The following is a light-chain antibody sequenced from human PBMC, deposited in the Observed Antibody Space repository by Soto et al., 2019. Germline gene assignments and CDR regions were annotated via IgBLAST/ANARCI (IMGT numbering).Light chain of an antibody. CDR2: AAS. J-gene: IGKJ1*01. CDR1: QGISNY. Sequence: DIQMTQSPCSLCASVGERVTITWRASQGISNYLTWYQQKPGQAPKLLIYAASSLHSGVPSRYSGSGSETDFTLTISSLQPEDFATYSCQQSYSTTWTFGQGTKVDIK. V-gene: IGKV1-39*01. CDR3: QQSYSTTWT.